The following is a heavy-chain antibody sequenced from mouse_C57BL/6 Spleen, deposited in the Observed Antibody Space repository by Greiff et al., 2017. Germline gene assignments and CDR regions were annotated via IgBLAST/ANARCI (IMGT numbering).Heavy chain of an antibody. CDR2: IYPGSGST. CDR1: GYTFTSYW. D-gene: IGHD1-1*01. Sequence: QVQLQQPGAELVKPGASVKMSCKASGYTFTSYWITWVKQRPGQGLEWIGDIYPGSGSTNYNEKFKSKATLTVDTSSSTAYMQLSSLTSEDSAVXYCARRVNYGSRAWFAYWGQGTLVTVSA. CDR3: ARRVNYGSRAWFAY. V-gene: IGHV1-55*01. J-gene: IGHJ3*01.